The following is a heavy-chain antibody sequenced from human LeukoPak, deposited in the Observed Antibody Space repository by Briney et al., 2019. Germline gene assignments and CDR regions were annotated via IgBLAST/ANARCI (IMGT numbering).Heavy chain of an antibody. CDR2: ISSSGSAI. CDR3: ARDSFGGNGYGDRNFDY. V-gene: IGHV3-48*03. J-gene: IGHJ4*02. D-gene: IGHD5-12*01. CDR1: GFSFSSYE. Sequence: GGSLRLSCAASGFSFSSYEMNWVRQAPGKGLEWVSYISSSGSAIFYADSVKGRFTISRDNAKNSLYLQMNSLRAEDTAVYYCARDSFGGNGYGDRNFDYWGQGTLVTVSS.